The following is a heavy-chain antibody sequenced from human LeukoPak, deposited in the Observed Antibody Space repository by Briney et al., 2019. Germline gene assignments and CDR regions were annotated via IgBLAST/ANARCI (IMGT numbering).Heavy chain of an antibody. CDR3: ARDDYYDSSNLDY. Sequence: GRSLRLSCAASGFPFSSYGMHWVRQAPGKGLEWVAVISYDGSNKYYADSVKGRFTISRDNSKNTLYLQMNSLRAEDTAVYYCARDDYYDSSNLDYWGQGTLVTVSS. V-gene: IGHV3-30*19. CDR2: ISYDGSNK. D-gene: IGHD3-22*01. J-gene: IGHJ4*02. CDR1: GFPFSSYG.